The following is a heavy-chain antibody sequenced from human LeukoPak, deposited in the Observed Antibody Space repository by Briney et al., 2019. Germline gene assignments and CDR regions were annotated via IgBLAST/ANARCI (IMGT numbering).Heavy chain of an antibody. V-gene: IGHV1-2*02. D-gene: IGHD5-12*01. Sequence: ASVKVSCKASGYTFTGYYMHWVRQAPGQGLEWMGWINPNSGGTNYAQKFQGRVTMTRDTSISTAYMELSSLRSDDTAVYYCARGWASYSGYDLAGYWGQGTLVTVSS. J-gene: IGHJ4*02. CDR2: INPNSGGT. CDR1: GYTFTGYY. CDR3: ARGWASYSGYDLAGY.